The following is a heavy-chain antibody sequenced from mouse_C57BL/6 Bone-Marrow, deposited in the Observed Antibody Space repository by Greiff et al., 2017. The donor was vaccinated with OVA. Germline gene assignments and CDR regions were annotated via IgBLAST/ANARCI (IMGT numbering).Heavy chain of an antibody. V-gene: IGHV1-81*01. CDR3: AREATVVDWYFDV. CDR2: IYPRSGNT. D-gene: IGHD1-1*01. CDR1: GYTFTSYG. J-gene: IGHJ1*03. Sequence: VQLQESGAELARPGASVKLSCKASGYTFTSYGISWVKQRTGQGLEWIGEIYPRSGNTYYNEKFKGKATLTADKSSSTAYMELRSLTSEDSAVYFCAREATVVDWYFDVWGTGTTVTVSS.